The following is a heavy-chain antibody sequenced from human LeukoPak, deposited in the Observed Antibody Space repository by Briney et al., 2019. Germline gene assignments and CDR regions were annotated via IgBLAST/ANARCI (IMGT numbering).Heavy chain of an antibody. V-gene: IGHV1-46*01. D-gene: IGHD1-1*01. CDR1: GYSFSSYY. CDR3: ARWTGTTGLDY. CDR2: INPSGGST. J-gene: IGHJ4*02. Sequence: ASVKVYCKASGYSFSSYYMHWVRQAPGQGLEWMGIINPSGGSTTYAQKFRDRVTMTGDTSTTTVYMELSSLKSEDTAVYYCARWTGTTGLDYWGQGTLVTVSS.